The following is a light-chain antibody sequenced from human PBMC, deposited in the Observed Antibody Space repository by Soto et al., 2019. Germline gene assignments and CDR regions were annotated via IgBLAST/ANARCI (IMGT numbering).Light chain of an antibody. CDR1: NSDVGAYNY. V-gene: IGLV2-14*03. CDR2: DVS. J-gene: IGLJ1*01. Sequence: QSVLTQPSSVSGSPVPSITISCTGTNSDVGAYNYVSWYQQHPGEAPKLMIRDVSNRPSGVSNRFSGSKSGNTASLTISGLQAEDEADYYCSSYTSSVTYVFGTGTKVPVL. CDR3: SSYTSSVTYV.